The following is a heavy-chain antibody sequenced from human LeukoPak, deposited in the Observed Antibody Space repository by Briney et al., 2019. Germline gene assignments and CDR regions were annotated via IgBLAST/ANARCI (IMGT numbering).Heavy chain of an antibody. CDR1: GYSLTNYW. CDR3: ARYSSSWYCDY. D-gene: IGHD6-13*01. CDR2: IYPGDSDP. V-gene: IGHV5-51*01. J-gene: IGHJ4*02. Sequence: GESLKISCKGSGYSLTNYWIVWVRQIPGKGLEWMGIIYPGDSDPRYSPSFQGQVTISADKSIGTAYLQWSSLKASDTAMYYCARYSSSWYCDYWGQGTLVTVSS.